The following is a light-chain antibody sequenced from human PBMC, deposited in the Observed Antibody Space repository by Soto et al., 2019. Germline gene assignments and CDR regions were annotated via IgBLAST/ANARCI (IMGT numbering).Light chain of an antibody. CDR2: DVS. J-gene: IGLJ2*01. CDR1: SSDVGGYNY. CDR3: SSYTSSGTRV. V-gene: IGLV2-14*01. Sequence: QSALTQPASVSGSPGQSITISCTGTSSDVGGYNYVSWYQHHPGKAPKLMIYDVSSRPSGVSNRFSGSKSGNTASLIISGLQTEDEADYYCSSYTSSGTRVFGGGTKLT.